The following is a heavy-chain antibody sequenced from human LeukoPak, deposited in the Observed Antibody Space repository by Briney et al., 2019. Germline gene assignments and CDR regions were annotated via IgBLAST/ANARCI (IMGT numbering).Heavy chain of an antibody. Sequence: SETLSLTCTVSGGSVSSGSYYWSWIRQPPGKGLEWIGYTYYSGSTNYNPSLKSRVTISVDTSKNQFSLKLSSVTAADTAVYHCARAYCSGTSCYEDYYYYYGMDVWGQGTTVTVSS. J-gene: IGHJ6*02. D-gene: IGHD2-2*01. V-gene: IGHV4-61*01. CDR2: TYYSGST. CDR3: ARAYCSGTSCYEDYYYYYGMDV. CDR1: GGSVSSGSYY.